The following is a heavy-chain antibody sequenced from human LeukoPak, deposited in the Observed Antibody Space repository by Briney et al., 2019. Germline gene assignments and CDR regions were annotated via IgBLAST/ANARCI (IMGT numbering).Heavy chain of an antibody. V-gene: IGHV4-39*01. CDR3: ARQTRDMGIVKVETPFDY. J-gene: IGHJ4*02. Sequence: SESLSLTCTVSGDSVSRTSYYWAWIRQPPGNGLEWIGSINYAGATYYHPSLKSRVTISVDTSKNQFSLNLSSMTAADTAVYTCARQTRDMGIVKVETPFDYWGQGNLVTVSS. CDR1: GDSVSRTSYY. D-gene: IGHD2-2*03. CDR2: INYAGAT.